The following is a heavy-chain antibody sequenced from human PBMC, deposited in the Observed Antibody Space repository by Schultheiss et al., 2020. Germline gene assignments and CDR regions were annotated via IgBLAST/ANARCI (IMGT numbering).Heavy chain of an antibody. J-gene: IGHJ5*02. V-gene: IGHV5-10-1*04. CDR3: ARRAMTTEWFDP. D-gene: IGHD4-11*01. CDR1: GYSFTSYW. Sequence: GESLKISCKGSGYSFTSYWIGWVRQMPGKGLEWMGRIDPSDSYTNYSPSFQGQVTISADKSISTAYLQWSSLRASDTAMYYCARRAMTTEWFDPWGQGTLVTVSS. CDR2: IDPSDSYT.